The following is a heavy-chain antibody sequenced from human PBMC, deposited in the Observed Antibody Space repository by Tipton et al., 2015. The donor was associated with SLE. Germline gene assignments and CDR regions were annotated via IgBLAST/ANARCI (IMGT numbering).Heavy chain of an antibody. D-gene: IGHD3-3*01. Sequence: SLRLSCAASGFTFSSYGMHWVRQAPGKGLEWVAVIWYDGSNKYYADSVKGRFTISRDNSKNTLYLQMNSLRAEDTAVYYCAKVGYYDSWSGSNSADDWGQGTLVTVSS. J-gene: IGHJ4*02. CDR3: AKVGYYDSWSGSNSADD. CDR1: GFTFSSYG. V-gene: IGHV3-33*06. CDR2: IWYDGSNK.